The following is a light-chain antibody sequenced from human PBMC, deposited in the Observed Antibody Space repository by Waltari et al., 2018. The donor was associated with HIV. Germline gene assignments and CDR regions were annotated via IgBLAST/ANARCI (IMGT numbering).Light chain of an antibody. CDR2: EVS. CDR1: SSDVGGYNY. J-gene: IGLJ3*02. Sequence: QSALTQPASVSGSPGQSITIPCTGTSSDVGGYNYVSWYQQHPGKAPKLMIYEVSNRPSGVSNRFSGSKSGNTASLTISGLQAEDEADYYCSSYTSSSTLRVFGGGTQLTVL. CDR3: SSYTSSSTLRV. V-gene: IGLV2-14*01.